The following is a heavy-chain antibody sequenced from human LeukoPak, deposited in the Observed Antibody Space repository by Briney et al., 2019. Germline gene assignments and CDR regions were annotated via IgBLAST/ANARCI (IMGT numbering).Heavy chain of an antibody. V-gene: IGHV3-33*01. J-gene: IGHJ4*02. CDR2: MWSDGDNR. CDR1: GSTFGTYA. CDR3: VRDRCSGGSCRLFDY. D-gene: IGHD2-15*01. Sequence: GRSLRLSCAASGSTFGTYAMHWVCQAPGKGLEWVAVMWSDGDNRYYADSVKGRFTISRDNSKNTLYLEMNSLRAEDTAVYYCVRDRCSGGSCRLFDYWGQGALVTVSS.